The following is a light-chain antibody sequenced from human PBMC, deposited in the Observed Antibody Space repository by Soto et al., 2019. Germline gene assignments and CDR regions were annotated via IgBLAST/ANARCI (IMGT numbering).Light chain of an antibody. CDR1: QNIADF. CDR3: QHTYRNPPT. J-gene: IGKJ1*01. Sequence: DVQMTQSPSSLSASVGDRVTITCRASQNIADFLNSYQQKSGKAPKLLIYAASRLHTGVPSRFSGPASGSAFTLTISSLQPEDFPTDDGQHTYRNPPTFGQGTKVQIK. CDR2: AAS. V-gene: IGKV1-39*01.